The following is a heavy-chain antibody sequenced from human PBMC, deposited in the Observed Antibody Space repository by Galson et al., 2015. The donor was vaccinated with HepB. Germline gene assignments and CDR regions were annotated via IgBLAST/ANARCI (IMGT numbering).Heavy chain of an antibody. CDR2: ISAYNGNT. CDR3: ARERNIVATSDAFDI. Sequence: SVKVSCQASGSTFTSYGISWVRQAPGQGLEWMGWISAYNGNTNYAQKLQGRVTMTTDTSTSTAYMELRSLRSDDTAVYYCARERNIVATSDAFDIWGQGTMVTVSS. CDR1: GSTFTSYG. J-gene: IGHJ3*02. V-gene: IGHV1-18*01. D-gene: IGHD5-12*01.